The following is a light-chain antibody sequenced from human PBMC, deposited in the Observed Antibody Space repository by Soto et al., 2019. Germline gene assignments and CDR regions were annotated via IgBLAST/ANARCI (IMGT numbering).Light chain of an antibody. J-gene: IGLJ3*02. CDR3: QAYDNSLGVSVL. V-gene: IGLV1-40*01. CDR2: DTF. CDR1: TSKIGAGYD. Sequence: QAVVTQPPSLSGAPGQRVTIPCRGSTSKIGAGYDVHWYQQLPGTVPKLVIYDTFNRPSGVPDRFSGSKSGTSASLAITGLQAEDEADYYCQAYDNSLGVSVLFGGGTKLTVL.